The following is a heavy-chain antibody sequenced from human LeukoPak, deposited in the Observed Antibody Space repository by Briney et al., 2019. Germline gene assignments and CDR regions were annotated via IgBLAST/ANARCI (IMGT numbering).Heavy chain of an antibody. J-gene: IGHJ4*02. CDR1: GYTFTSYD. CDR3: ARDPLGCTNGVC. V-gene: IGHV1-46*01. CDR2: INPSGGST. Sequence: ASVKVSCKASGYTFTSYDINWVRQATGQGLEWMGIINPSGGSTSYAQKFQDRVTMTRDTSTSTVYMELSSLRSEDTAVYYCARDPLGCTNGVCWGQGTLVTVSS. D-gene: IGHD2-8*01.